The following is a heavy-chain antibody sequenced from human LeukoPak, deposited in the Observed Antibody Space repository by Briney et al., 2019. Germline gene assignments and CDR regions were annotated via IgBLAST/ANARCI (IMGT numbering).Heavy chain of an antibody. D-gene: IGHD3-10*01. CDR1: GFTFSSYA. J-gene: IGHJ4*02. CDR3: ASVLWFGGIFFDY. Sequence: PGGSLRLSCAASGFTFSSYAMSWVRQAPGKGLEWVSDISGSGDITDYADSVKGRFTISRDNTKNSLYLQMNSLRAEDTAVYYCASVLWFGGIFFDYWGQGTLVTVSS. CDR2: ISGSGDIT. V-gene: IGHV3-23*01.